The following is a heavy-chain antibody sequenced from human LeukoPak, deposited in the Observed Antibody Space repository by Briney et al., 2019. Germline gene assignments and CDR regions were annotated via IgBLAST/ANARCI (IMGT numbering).Heavy chain of an antibody. CDR1: GGTFSSYA. D-gene: IGHD3-10*01. V-gene: IGHV1-69*06. CDR3: ARGHSYYGSGSPDD. CDR2: IIPIFGTA. J-gene: IGHJ4*02. Sequence: SVKVSCKAPGGTFSSYAISWVRQAPGQGLEWMGVIIPIFGTANYAQKFQGRVTITADKSTSTAYMELSSLRSEDTAVYYCARGHSYYGSGSPDDWGQGTLVTVSS.